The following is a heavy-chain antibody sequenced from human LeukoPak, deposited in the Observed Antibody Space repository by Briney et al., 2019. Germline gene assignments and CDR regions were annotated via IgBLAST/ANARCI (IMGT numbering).Heavy chain of an antibody. CDR2: IIPIFGTA. CDR1: GGTFSSYA. Sequence: ASVKVSRKASGGTFSSYAISWVRQAPGQGLEWMGGIIPIFGTANYAQKFQGRVTITTDESTSTAYMELSSLRSEDTAVYYCATGPRPRTGPFHAFDIWGQGTMVTVSS. J-gene: IGHJ3*02. CDR3: ATGPRPRTGPFHAFDI. D-gene: IGHD1-14*01. V-gene: IGHV1-69*05.